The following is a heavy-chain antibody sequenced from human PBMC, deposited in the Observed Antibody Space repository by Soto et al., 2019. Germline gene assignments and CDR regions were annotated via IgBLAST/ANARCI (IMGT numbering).Heavy chain of an antibody. D-gene: IGHD1-26*01. CDR3: ARLVGATYFDF. J-gene: IGHJ4*02. Sequence: ETLSLTCAVSGGSFSSRNWWSWVRQSPGKGLEWIAEISHSGSTNYNPSLKSRATISIDNSKNEISLNLSSVTAADTAVYYCARLVGATYFDFWGQGTPVTVSS. CDR1: GGSFSSRNW. CDR2: ISHSGST. V-gene: IGHV4-4*02.